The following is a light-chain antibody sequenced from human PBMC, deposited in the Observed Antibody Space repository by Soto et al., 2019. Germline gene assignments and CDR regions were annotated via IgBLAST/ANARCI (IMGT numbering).Light chain of an antibody. V-gene: IGLV2-14*01. Sequence: QSALTQPASVSGSPGQSITISCTGTSSDVGTYNYVSWYQQHPDKAPKLMIYDVSNWPSGVSNRFSGSKSGNTASLTISGLQAEDEADYYCSSYTGSSTVVFGGGTKLTVL. CDR3: SSYTGSSTVV. J-gene: IGLJ2*01. CDR1: SSDVGTYNY. CDR2: DVS.